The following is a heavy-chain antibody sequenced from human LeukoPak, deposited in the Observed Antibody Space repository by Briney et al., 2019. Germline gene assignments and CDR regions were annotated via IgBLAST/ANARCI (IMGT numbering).Heavy chain of an antibody. D-gene: IGHD4-11*01. CDR1: GFTVSSNS. V-gene: IGHV3-66*01. CDR2: IYSGGST. J-gene: IGHJ4*02. Sequence: GGSPRLSCAASGFTVSSNSMSWVRQAPGKGLEWVSIIYSGGSTYNADSVKGRFTISRDNSKNTLYLQMNSLRAEDTAVYYCAREGTVRGQGTLVTVSS. CDR3: AREGTV.